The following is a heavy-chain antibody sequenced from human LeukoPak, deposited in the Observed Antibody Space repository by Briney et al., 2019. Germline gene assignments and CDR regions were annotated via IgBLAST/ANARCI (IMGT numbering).Heavy chain of an antibody. CDR2: INPSAGST. J-gene: IGHJ4*02. CDR1: GYTFTSYY. Sequence: ASVKASCKASGYTFTSYYMHWVRQAPGQGLEWMGIINPSAGSTGYAQQFQGRVTMTRNTSTSTVYMELSSLRSEDTAMYYCARDKGAIRSPIDYWGQGTLVTVSS. CDR3: ARDKGAIRSPIDY. D-gene: IGHD1-26*01. V-gene: IGHV1-46*01.